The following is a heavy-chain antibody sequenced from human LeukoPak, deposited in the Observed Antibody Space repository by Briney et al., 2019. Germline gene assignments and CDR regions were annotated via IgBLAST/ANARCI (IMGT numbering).Heavy chain of an antibody. CDR2: IYPDDSNT. V-gene: IGHV5-51*01. CDR3: ARQSVTLVRGIIIEDLDC. D-gene: IGHD3-10*01. Sequence: GESLKISCKGSGYNFTSYWIGWVRQMPGKGLEWMGIIYPDDSNTRYSPSFQGQVTFPVDKSINTAYLQWSSLKASDTATYYCARQSVTLVRGIIIEDLDCWGQGTLVTVSS. CDR1: GYNFTSYW. J-gene: IGHJ4*02.